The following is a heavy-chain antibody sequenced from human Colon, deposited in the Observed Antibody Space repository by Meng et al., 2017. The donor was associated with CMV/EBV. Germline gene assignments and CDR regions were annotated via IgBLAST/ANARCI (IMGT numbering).Heavy chain of an antibody. J-gene: IGHJ5*02. CDR2: VQYSGST. D-gene: IGHD2-2*02. Sequence: SETLSLTCTVSGASISSTNYYWGWIRQPPGKGLEWIASVQYSGSTYYNASLKSRVTISVDTSKNQFSLKLTSVTAADTAVYYCARDPLNCGRSSCYKGASNWFDPWGRGTQVTVSS. CDR3: ARDPLNCGRSSCYKGASNWFDP. V-gene: IGHV4-39*07. CDR1: GASISSTNYY.